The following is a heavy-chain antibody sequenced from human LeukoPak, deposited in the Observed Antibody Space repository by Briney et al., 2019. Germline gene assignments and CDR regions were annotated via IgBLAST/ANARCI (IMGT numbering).Heavy chain of an antibody. CDR1: GYTFIAYY. Sequence: ASVKVSCKASGYTFIAYYMHWVRQAPGQGLKWMGWINPNSGGTKYAEKFQGRVTLTRDTSISTAYMELSRLRSDDTAVYYCARGGSYFDYWGQGTLVTVSS. J-gene: IGHJ4*02. CDR2: INPNSGGT. D-gene: IGHD1-26*01. V-gene: IGHV1-2*02. CDR3: ARGGSYFDY.